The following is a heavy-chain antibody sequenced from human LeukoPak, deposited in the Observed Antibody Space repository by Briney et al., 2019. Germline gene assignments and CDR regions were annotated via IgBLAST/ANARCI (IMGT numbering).Heavy chain of an antibody. D-gene: IGHD6-19*01. V-gene: IGHV4-30-4*01. CDR2: IYYSGST. CDR1: GGSISSGDYY. CDR3: ARHGGVAAFDY. J-gene: IGHJ4*02. Sequence: SETLSLTCTVSGGSISSGDYYWGWIRQPPGKGLEWIGYIYYSGSTYYNPSLKSRVTISVDTSKNQFSLKLSSVTAADTAVYYCARHGGVAAFDYWGQGTLVTVSS.